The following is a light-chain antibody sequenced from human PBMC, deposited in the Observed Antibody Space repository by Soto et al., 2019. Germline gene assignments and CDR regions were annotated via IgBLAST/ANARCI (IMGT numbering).Light chain of an antibody. CDR3: QQRSDWPPT. V-gene: IGKV3-11*01. CDR1: QSVSSY. J-gene: IGKJ5*01. CDR2: DAS. Sequence: EIVMTQSPATLSVSPGERATLSCRASQSVSSYLAWYQQKPGQAPRLLIYDASKRATGIPARFSGSGSGTDFNLTISRLETEDFAVYLCQQRSDWPPTFGQGTRLEIK.